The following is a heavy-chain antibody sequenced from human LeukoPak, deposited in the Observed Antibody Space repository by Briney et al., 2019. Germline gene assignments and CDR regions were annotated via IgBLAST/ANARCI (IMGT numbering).Heavy chain of an antibody. CDR3: ASAYSGTSRFRLFDY. Sequence: SETLSLTCAVYGGSFSGYYWSWIRQPPGKGLEWIGEINHSGSTNYNPSLKSRVTISVDTSKNQFSLKLSSVTAADTAVYYCASAYSGTSRFRLFDYWGQGTLVTVSS. J-gene: IGHJ4*02. CDR1: GGSFSGYY. D-gene: IGHD6-13*01. CDR2: INHSGST. V-gene: IGHV4-34*01.